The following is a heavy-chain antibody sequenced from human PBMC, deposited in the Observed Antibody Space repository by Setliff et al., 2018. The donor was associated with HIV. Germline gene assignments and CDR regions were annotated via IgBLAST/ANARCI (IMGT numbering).Heavy chain of an antibody. CDR2: IYYSGTT. CDR3: ASEAWTSYRSSSGYYYYYMDV. Sequence: TLSLTCTVSGDSVSSASYYWSWIRQPPGKGLEWIGYIYYSGTTKYNPSLKSRVTISVDTSKNQFSLKLSSVTAADTAVYYCASEAWTSYRSSSGYYYYYMDVWGKGTTVTVSS. V-gene: IGHV4-61*01. CDR1: GDSVSSASYY. J-gene: IGHJ6*03. D-gene: IGHD6-6*01.